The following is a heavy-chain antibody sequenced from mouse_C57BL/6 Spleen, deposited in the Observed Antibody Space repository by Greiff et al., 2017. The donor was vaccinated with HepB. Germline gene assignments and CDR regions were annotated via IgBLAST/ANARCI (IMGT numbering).Heavy chain of an antibody. CDR1: GYSFTDYN. J-gene: IGHJ3*01. CDR2: INPNYGTT. D-gene: IGHD2-5*01. Sequence: EVKLQESGPELVKPGASVKISCKASGYSFTDYNMNWVKQSNGKSLEWIGVINPNYGTTSYNQKFKGKATLTVDQSSSTAYMQLNSLTSEDSAVYYCAIPDYYSNYGWFAYWGQGTLVTVSA. V-gene: IGHV1-39*01. CDR3: AIPDYYSNYGWFAY.